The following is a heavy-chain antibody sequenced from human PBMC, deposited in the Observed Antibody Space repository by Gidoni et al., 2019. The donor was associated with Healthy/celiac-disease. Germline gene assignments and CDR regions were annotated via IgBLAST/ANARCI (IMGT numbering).Heavy chain of an antibody. Sequence: QVQLQESGPGLVKPSETLSLTCTVSGGSIGSYYWSWIRQPPGKGLEWIGYIYYSGSTNYNPSLKSRVTISVDTSKNQFSLKLSSVTAADTAVYYCARQGSSGWYADAFDIWGQGTMVTVSS. D-gene: IGHD6-19*01. V-gene: IGHV4-59*01. CDR2: IYYSGST. J-gene: IGHJ3*02. CDR3: ARQGSSGWYADAFDI. CDR1: GGSIGSYY.